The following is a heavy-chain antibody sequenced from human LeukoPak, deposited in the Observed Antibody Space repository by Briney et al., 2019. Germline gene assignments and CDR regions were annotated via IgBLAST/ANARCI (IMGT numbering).Heavy chain of an antibody. V-gene: IGHV1-69*05. CDR2: IIPIFGTA. Sequence: SVKVSCKASGGTFSSYAISWVRQAPGQGLEWMGGIIPIFGTANYAQKFQGRVTLTRDTSTSTVYMELRSLRSDDTAVYYCARDIDGLRLELQGGVAFDIWGQGTMVTVSS. D-gene: IGHD1-7*01. CDR3: ARDIDGLRLELQGGVAFDI. J-gene: IGHJ3*02. CDR1: GGTFSSYA.